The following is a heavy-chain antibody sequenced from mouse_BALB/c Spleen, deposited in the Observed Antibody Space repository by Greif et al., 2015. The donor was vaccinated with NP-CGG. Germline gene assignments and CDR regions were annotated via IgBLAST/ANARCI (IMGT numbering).Heavy chain of an antibody. D-gene: IGHD1-1*01. V-gene: IGHV5-9*02. Sequence: EVQGVESGGGLVKPGGSLKLSCAASGFAFSSCDMSWVRQTPEKRLEWVATISSGGSYTYYPDSVKGRFTISRDNARNTLYLQMSSLRSEDTALYYCARQYYGSSPIYAMDYWGQGTSVTVSS. CDR1: GFAFSSCD. J-gene: IGHJ4*01. CDR3: ARQYYGSSPIYAMDY. CDR2: ISSGGSYT.